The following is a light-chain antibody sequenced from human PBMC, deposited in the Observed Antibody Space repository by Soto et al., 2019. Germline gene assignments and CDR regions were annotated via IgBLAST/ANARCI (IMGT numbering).Light chain of an antibody. CDR3: QQYYRYSTWT. CDR2: DAS. V-gene: IGKV1-5*01. CDR1: QSISFY. Sequence: DIQMTQSPSTLSASVGDRVIITCRASQSISFYLAWYQQKPGKAPKVLIGDASTLQRGVPSRFSGSGSGTEFTLTISSLQPDDFATYYCQQYYRYSTWTIGQGTKVDIK. J-gene: IGKJ1*01.